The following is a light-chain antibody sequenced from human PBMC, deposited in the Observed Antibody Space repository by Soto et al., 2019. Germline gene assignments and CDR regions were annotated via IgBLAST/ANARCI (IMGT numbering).Light chain of an antibody. J-gene: IGKJ1*01. CDR2: GAS. V-gene: IGKV3D-15*01. CDR1: QSTSNT. CDR3: HQYYSTGPWT. Sequence: EIVMTQSPDTLSLSPGGRATLSYRASQSTSNTLAWYQQKPGQAPTLLIHGASTRAAAVPARFSGSGSGTEYTLTISRRVPSDVAVFYCHQYYSTGPWTFGQGTKVDIK.